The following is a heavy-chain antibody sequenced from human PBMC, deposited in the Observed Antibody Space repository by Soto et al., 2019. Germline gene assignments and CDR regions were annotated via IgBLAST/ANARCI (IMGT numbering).Heavy chain of an antibody. CDR1: GGSISSSSYY. CDR2: IYYSGST. J-gene: IGHJ6*03. CDR3: AKTKGDPNPYTIFGVVTPEENYYYYMDV. V-gene: IGHV4-39*01. Sequence: SETLSLTCTVSGGSISSSSYYWGWIRQPPGKGLEWIGSIYYSGSTYYNPSLKSRVTISVDTSKNQFSLKLSSVTAADTAVYYCAKTKGDPNPYTIFGVVTPEENYYYYMDVWGKGTTVTVSS. D-gene: IGHD3-3*01.